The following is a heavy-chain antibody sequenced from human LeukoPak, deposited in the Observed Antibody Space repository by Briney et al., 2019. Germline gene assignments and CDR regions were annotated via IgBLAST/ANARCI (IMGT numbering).Heavy chain of an antibody. D-gene: IGHD2-2*01. Sequence: SETLSLTCAVYGGSFSGYYWSWIRQPPGKGLEWIGEINHSGSTNYNPSLKSRVTISVDTSKNQFSLKLSSVTAADTAVYCCARGEGSSTSFSMDVWGKGTTVTVSS. CDR2: INHSGST. CDR1: GGSFSGYY. CDR3: ARGEGSSTSFSMDV. J-gene: IGHJ6*03. V-gene: IGHV4-34*01.